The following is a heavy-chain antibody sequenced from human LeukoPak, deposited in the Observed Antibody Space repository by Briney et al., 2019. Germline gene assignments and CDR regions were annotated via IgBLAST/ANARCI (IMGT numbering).Heavy chain of an antibody. Sequence: SETLSLICGVSGGSISSTNWWTWVRPPPGKGLEWIGEVHLDGRTNYSPSLQSRLDMSVDFSENHISLKLASVTAADTAVYYCAREGGPYRPLDYTGQGTLVTVSS. CDR2: VHLDGRT. CDR3: AREGGPYRPLDY. V-gene: IGHV4-4*02. J-gene: IGHJ4*02. CDR1: GGSISSTNW.